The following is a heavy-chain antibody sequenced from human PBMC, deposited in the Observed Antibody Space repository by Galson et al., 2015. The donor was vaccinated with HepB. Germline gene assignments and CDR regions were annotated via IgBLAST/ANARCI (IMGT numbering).Heavy chain of an antibody. V-gene: IGHV6-1*01. CDR3: ARSLHYDFWSGYYSGPVDY. D-gene: IGHD3-3*01. J-gene: IGHJ4*02. CDR2: TYYKSKWYS. Sequence: CAISGDSVSNNSAAWNWIRQSPPRGLEWLGRTYYKSKWYSDYAVSVKSRITINPDTSKSQFSLHLNSVTPEDTAVYYCARSLHYDFWSGYYSGPVDYWGQGTLVTVSS. CDR1: GDSVSNNSAA.